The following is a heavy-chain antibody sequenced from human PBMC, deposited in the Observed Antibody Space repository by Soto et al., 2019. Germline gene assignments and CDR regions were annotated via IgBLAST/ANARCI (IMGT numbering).Heavy chain of an antibody. CDR3: AKDGASYYYYGMDV. CDR2: ISYDGSNK. CDR1: GFTFSSYG. Sequence: PWGSLRLSCAVSGFTFSSYGMHWVRQAPGKGLEWVAVISYDGSNKYYADSVKGRFTISRDNSKNTLYLQMNSLRAEDTAVYYCAKDGASYYYYGMDVWGQGTTVTVSS. J-gene: IGHJ6*02. V-gene: IGHV3-30*18. D-gene: IGHD3-10*01.